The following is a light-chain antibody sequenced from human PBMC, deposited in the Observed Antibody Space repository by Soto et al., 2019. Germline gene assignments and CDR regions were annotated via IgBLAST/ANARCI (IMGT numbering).Light chain of an antibody. CDR2: DGS. V-gene: IGKV3-20*01. CDR1: QSVSGY. CDR3: QQYGSSPTWT. Sequence: EIVLTQSPATLSLSPGERATLSCRASQSVSGYLAWYQQKPGQAPRLLIYDGSHRATGIPDRFSGSGSGTDFTLTISRLEPEDFAVYYCQQYGSSPTWTFGQGTKVDIK. J-gene: IGKJ1*01.